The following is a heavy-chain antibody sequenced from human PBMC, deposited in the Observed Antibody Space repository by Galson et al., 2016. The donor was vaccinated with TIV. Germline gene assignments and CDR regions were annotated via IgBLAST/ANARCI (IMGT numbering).Heavy chain of an antibody. V-gene: IGHV3-30*03. CDR2: ISNDGSNK. CDR1: GFTFRSYG. CDR3: ARGRGIYDSSGYFLFDH. Sequence: SLRLSCAASGFTFRSYGMHWVRQAPGKGLEWVATISNDGSNKYYADSVKGRSTISRDNSKNTLDLQMNSLRSEDTAVYYCARGRGIYDSSGYFLFDHWGQGTLVTVSS. J-gene: IGHJ5*02. D-gene: IGHD3-22*01.